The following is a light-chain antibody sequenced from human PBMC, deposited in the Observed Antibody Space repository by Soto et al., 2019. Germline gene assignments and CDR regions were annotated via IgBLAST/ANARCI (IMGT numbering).Light chain of an antibody. J-gene: IGKJ1*01. CDR3: QQYNNWWT. CDR2: GAS. V-gene: IGKV3-15*01. CDR1: QSVSSN. Sequence: EIVITQTPATLSVSPGERATLSCRASQSVSSNLAWYQQIPGQAPRLLIYGASTRATGIPARFSGSGSGTEFTLTISSLQSEDFAVYYSQQYNNWWTFGQGTKVEIK.